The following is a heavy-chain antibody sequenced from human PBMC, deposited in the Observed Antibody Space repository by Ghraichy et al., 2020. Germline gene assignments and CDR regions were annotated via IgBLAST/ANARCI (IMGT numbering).Heavy chain of an antibody. CDR2: IRGSGSST. J-gene: IGHJ3*02. CDR1: AFTFSSYA. V-gene: IGHV3-23*01. Sequence: GGSLRLSCAASAFTFSSYAMTWVRQAPGKGLEWVSTIRGSGSSTYYTDSVKGRSTISRDNSKNTLYLQMNSRRAADPAVYYCAKDRDYYDSSGYYFNAFDIWGQGTLVTVSS. D-gene: IGHD3-22*01. CDR3: AKDRDYYDSSGYYFNAFDI.